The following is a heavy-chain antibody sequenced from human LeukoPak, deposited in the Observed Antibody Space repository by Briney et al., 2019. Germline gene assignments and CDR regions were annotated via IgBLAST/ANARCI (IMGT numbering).Heavy chain of an antibody. Sequence: ASVKVSCKASGYTFTGYYMHWVRQAPGQGLEWMGWINPNSGGTNYAQKFQGRVTMTRDTSISTAYMELSRLRSDDTAVYYCARDQPTVVTPWDYWGQGTLVTVSS. CDR2: INPNSGGT. CDR3: ARDQPTVVTPWDY. J-gene: IGHJ4*02. D-gene: IGHD4-23*01. CDR1: GYTFTGYY. V-gene: IGHV1-2*02.